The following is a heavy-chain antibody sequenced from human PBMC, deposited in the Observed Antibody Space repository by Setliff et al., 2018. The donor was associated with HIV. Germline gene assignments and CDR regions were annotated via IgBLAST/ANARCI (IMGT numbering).Heavy chain of an antibody. CDR2: VYHRGTT. CDR3: SFQHGRPMRWFDP. CDR1: GDSISNNGYY. V-gene: IGHV4-39*01. D-gene: IGHD2-2*01. J-gene: IGHJ5*02. Sequence: SETLSLTCTVSGDSISNNGYYWAWIRQPPGKGLEWIGCVYHRGTTYYNPSLKSRLAMSVDTSKNKFFLKLNSLTAADTAVYYCSFQHGRPMRWFDPWGPGTLVTVSS.